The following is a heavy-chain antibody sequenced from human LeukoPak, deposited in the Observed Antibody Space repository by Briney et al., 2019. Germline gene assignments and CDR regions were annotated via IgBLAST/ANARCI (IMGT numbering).Heavy chain of an antibody. J-gene: IGHJ4*02. CDR3: AKVSGVIAAAGTSDY. D-gene: IGHD6-13*01. V-gene: IGHV3-23*01. CDR1: GFTFSSYA. Sequence: GGSLRLSCAASGFTFSSYAMSWVRQAPVKGLEWVSAISGSGGSTYYADAVKGRFTISRDNSKNTRYLQMNSLRAEDTAVYYCAKVSGVIAAAGTSDYWGQGTLVTVSS. CDR2: ISGSGGST.